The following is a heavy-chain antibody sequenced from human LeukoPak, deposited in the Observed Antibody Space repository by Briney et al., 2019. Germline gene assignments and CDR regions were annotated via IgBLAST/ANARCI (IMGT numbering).Heavy chain of an antibody. J-gene: IGHJ3*02. Sequence: SETLSLTCTVSGGSISSGDYYWSWIRQPPGKGLERMGYIYYSGSTYYNPSLKIRVTISVDTSKNQFSLKLSSVTAANTAVYYCARVVPAAIGAFDIWGQGTMVTVSS. CDR3: ARVVPAAIGAFDI. D-gene: IGHD2-2*02. V-gene: IGHV4-30-4*08. CDR1: GGSISSGDYY. CDR2: IYYSGST.